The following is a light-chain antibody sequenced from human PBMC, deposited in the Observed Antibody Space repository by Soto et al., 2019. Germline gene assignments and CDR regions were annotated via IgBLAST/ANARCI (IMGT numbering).Light chain of an antibody. V-gene: IGLV1-47*01. J-gene: IGLJ2*01. Sequence: QSVLTQPPSASGTPGQRVTISCSGSSSNIGSQYVYWYQQLPGTAPKVLIYRNTERPSGVPDRFSGSKSGTSASLAISGLRSEDESDYYCAAGDGSLNGWLFGGGTKLTVL. CDR3: AAGDGSLNGWL. CDR2: RNT. CDR1: SSNIGSQY.